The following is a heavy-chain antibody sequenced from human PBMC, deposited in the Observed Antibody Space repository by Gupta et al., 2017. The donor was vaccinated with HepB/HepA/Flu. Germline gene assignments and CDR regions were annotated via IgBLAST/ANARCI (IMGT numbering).Heavy chain of an antibody. CDR2: INHSGST. J-gene: IGHJ3*02. D-gene: IGHD3-10*01. V-gene: IGHV4-34*01. CDR1: GGSFSGYY. CDR3: ARGPGGETDAFDI. Sequence: QVQLQQWGAGLLKPSETLSLTCAVYGGSFSGYYWSWIRQPPGKGLEWIGEINHSGSTNYNPSLKSRVTISLDTSKNQFSLKLSSVTAADTAVYYCARGPGGETDAFDIWGQGTMVTVSS.